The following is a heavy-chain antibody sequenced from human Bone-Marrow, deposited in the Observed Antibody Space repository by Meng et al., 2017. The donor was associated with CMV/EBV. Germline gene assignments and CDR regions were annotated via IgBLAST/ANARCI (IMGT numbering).Heavy chain of an antibody. CDR1: GGSVSSGSYY. CDR3: AFHIVVIPTAIGDNWFDP. V-gene: IGHV4-61*01. J-gene: IGHJ5*02. CDR2: IYYSGST. D-gene: IGHD2-2*02. Sequence: SETLSLTCPVSGGSVSSGSYYWSWIRQPPGKGLEWIGYIYYSGSTNYNPSLKSRVTISVDTSKNQYSLKMSSVTAADTAVYYCAFHIVVIPTAIGDNWFDPWGQGTLVTVSS.